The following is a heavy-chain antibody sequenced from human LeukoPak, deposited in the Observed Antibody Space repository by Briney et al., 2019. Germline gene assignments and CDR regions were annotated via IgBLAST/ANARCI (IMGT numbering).Heavy chain of an antibody. Sequence: GGSLRLSCTASGFTFGHYAMSWVRQAPGKGLEWVGFIRSKAYGGTTEYAASVKGRFTISRDDSKSIAYLQMNSLKTEDTAVYYCTRGGITYYYLDVWGKGTTVTVSS. CDR1: GFTFGHYA. CDR3: TRGGITYYYLDV. V-gene: IGHV3-49*04. D-gene: IGHD3-10*01. CDR2: IRSKAYGGTT. J-gene: IGHJ6*03.